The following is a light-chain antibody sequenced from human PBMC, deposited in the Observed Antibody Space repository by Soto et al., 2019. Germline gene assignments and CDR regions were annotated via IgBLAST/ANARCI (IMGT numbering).Light chain of an antibody. V-gene: IGKV1-39*01. Sequence: DIQMTQSPSSLSASVGDRVTITCRASQSISSYLNWYQQKPGKAPKLLIYAASSLQSGVPSRFSGSGSGTDFALTITSLQPDDSATYYCQQYYSFPRTFGQGTKVDIK. CDR2: AAS. J-gene: IGKJ1*01. CDR1: QSISSY. CDR3: QQYYSFPRT.